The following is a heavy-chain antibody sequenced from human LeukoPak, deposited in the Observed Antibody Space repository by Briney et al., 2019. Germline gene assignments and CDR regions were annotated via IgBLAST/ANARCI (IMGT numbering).Heavy chain of an antibody. CDR1: GGSISSSSYY. CDR3: ARRRRSSSSRGGYFDY. D-gene: IGHD6-6*01. V-gene: IGHV4-39*07. Sequence: SETLSLTCTVSGGSISSSSYYWGWIRQPPGKGLEWIGEINHSGSTNYNPSLKSRVTISVDTSKNQFSLKLSSVTAADTAVYYCARRRRSSSSRGGYFDYWGQGTLVTVSS. CDR2: INHSGST. J-gene: IGHJ4*02.